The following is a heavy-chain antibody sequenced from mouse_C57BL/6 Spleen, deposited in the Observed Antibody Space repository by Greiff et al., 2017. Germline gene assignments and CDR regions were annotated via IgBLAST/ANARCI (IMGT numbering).Heavy chain of an antibody. CDR2: FHPYNDDT. CDR3: ASSYYGSSYGYFDV. V-gene: IGHV1-47*01. Sequence: QVQLQQSGAELVKPGASVKMSCKASGYTFTTYPIEWMKQNHGKSLEWIGNFHPYNDDTKYNEKFKGKATLTVVKSSSTVYLELSRLTSDDSAVYYCASSYYGSSYGYFDVWGTGTTVTVSS. D-gene: IGHD1-1*01. J-gene: IGHJ1*03. CDR1: GYTFTTYP.